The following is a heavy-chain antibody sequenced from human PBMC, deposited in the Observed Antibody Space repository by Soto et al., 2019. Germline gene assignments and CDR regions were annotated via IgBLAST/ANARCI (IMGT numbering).Heavy chain of an antibody. V-gene: IGHV4-59*08. Sequence: QVQLQESGPGLVKPSETLSLTCTVSGGSIISYYWSWIRQPPGKGLEWIGYIYYSGSTNYNPSLKSRVTISADTSKNQSSLKLNSMTAADTAVYYCARHNYGSGSTYFDYWGQGTLVTVSS. J-gene: IGHJ4*02. CDR3: ARHNYGSGSTYFDY. CDR2: IYYSGST. CDR1: GGSIISYY. D-gene: IGHD3-10*01.